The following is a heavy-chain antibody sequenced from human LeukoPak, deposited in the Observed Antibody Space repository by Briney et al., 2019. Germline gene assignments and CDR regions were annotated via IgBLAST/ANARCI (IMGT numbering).Heavy chain of an antibody. CDR2: ISGSGGST. CDR1: GFTFSSYA. D-gene: IGHD3-16*01. CDR3: AKSTLIFPYYYYYMGV. V-gene: IGHV3-23*01. Sequence: GGSLRLSCAASGFTFSSYAMSWVRQAPGKGLEWVSAISGSGGSTYYADSVKGRFTISRDNSKNTLYLQMNSLRAEDTAVYYCAKSTLIFPYYYYYMGVWGKGTTVTVSS. J-gene: IGHJ6*03.